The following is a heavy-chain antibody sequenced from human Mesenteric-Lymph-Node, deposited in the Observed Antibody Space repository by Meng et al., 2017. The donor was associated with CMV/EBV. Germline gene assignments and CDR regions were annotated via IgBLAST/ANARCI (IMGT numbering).Heavy chain of an antibody. V-gene: IGHV4-39*07. CDR1: GGSISSSFYY. J-gene: IGHJ4*02. Sequence: SETLSLTCTVSGGSISSSFYYWAWIRRPPGKGLEWIGSIYHTGIIYYNVSLRSRVTISVDTSENQFSLHLRSVTAADTAIYYCARVDSGWYWRYWGQGALVTVSS. CDR3: ARVDSGWYWRY. D-gene: IGHD6-19*01. CDR2: IYHTGII.